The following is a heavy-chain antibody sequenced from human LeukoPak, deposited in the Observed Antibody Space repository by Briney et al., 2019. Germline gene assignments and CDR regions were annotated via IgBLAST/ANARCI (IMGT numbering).Heavy chain of an antibody. CDR3: PSITMIVVVTSDAFDI. Sequence: GGTLRLSCAASGFTFSSYGMSWVRQAPGKGLEWVSAISGSDVSTYYADSMKGRFTISRDNSKNTLYLQMNSLKTEDTAVYYCPSITMIVVVTSDAFDIWGQGTMVTVSS. D-gene: IGHD3-22*01. CDR1: GFTFSSYG. V-gene: IGHV3-23*01. CDR2: ISGSDVST. J-gene: IGHJ3*02.